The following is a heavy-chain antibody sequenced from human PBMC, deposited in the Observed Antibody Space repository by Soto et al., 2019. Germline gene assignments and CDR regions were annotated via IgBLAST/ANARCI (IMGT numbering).Heavy chain of an antibody. V-gene: IGHV4-39*01. CDR3: ARHRAVRYYFDY. D-gene: IGHD3-10*01. CDR2: IYYSGST. J-gene: IGHJ4*02. CDR1: GGSISSSSYY. Sequence: SETLSVTCTVSGGSISSSSYYGGWIRQPPGKGLEWIGSIYYSGSTYYNASLKSRVTISVETSKNQFSLKLSSVTAADTAVYYCARHRAVRYYFDYWGQGTLVTVSS.